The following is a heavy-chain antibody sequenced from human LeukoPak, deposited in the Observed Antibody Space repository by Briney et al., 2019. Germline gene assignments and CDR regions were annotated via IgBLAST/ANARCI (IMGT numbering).Heavy chain of an antibody. Sequence: GGSLRPSCAASGFTFSSYWMHWVRQAPGKGLVWVSRIDTDGSSVIYADSVKGRFTISRDNAKNTLYLQMNSLRAEDTAVYYCARGYAGIDYWGQGTLVTVSS. CDR2: IDTDGSSV. CDR3: ARGYAGIDY. V-gene: IGHV3-74*01. J-gene: IGHJ4*02. D-gene: IGHD5-12*01. CDR1: GFTFSSYW.